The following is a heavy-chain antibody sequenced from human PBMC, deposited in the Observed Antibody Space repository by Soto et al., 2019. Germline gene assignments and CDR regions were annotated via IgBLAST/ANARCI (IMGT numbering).Heavy chain of an antibody. Sequence: GESLKISCKGSGYSFTSYWIGWVRQMHGKGLEWMGIIYPGDSGTRYSPSFQGQVTISADKSISTAYLQWSSLKASDTAMYYCARTAAAGKYYYGVDVWGQGTTVTVSS. V-gene: IGHV5-51*01. CDR2: IYPGDSGT. J-gene: IGHJ6*02. D-gene: IGHD6-13*01. CDR3: ARTAAAGKYYYGVDV. CDR1: GYSFTSYW.